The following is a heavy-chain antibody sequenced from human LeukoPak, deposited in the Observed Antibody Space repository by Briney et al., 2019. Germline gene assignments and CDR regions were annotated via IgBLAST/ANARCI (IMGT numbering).Heavy chain of an antibody. Sequence: GASVTVSCKASGYSFTSNTITWVRQAPGQGLEWMGRITTYNGNTNSAQKFQGRVTMTTDTSTTTAYMELKSLRSDDTAVYYCARDDVVVVAATEQPMGYWGQGTLVTVSS. CDR3: ARDDVVVVAATEQPMGY. CDR2: ITTYNGNT. D-gene: IGHD2-15*01. V-gene: IGHV1-18*01. J-gene: IGHJ4*02. CDR1: GYSFTSNT.